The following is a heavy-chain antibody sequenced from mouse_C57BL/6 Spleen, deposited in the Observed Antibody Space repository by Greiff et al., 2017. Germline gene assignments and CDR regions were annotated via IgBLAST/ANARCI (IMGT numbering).Heavy chain of an antibody. Sequence: QVQLKESGPGLVAPSQSLSITCTVSGFSLTSYGVHWVRQPPGKGLEWLVVIWSDGSTTYNSALKSRLSISKDNYKSQVFIKMNSLQTDDTAMYYCAGQYDYDDYWYFDVWGTGTTVTVSS. CDR1: GFSLTSYG. CDR2: IWSDGST. J-gene: IGHJ1*03. CDR3: AGQYDYDDYWYFDV. D-gene: IGHD2-4*01. V-gene: IGHV2-6-1*01.